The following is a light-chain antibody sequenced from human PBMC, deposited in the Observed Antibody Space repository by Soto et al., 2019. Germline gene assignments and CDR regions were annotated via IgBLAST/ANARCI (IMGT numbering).Light chain of an antibody. CDR3: GSWDSSLSAYV. CDR1: SSNIGGNS. CDR2: DDN. J-gene: IGLJ1*01. V-gene: IGLV1-51*01. Sequence: QSAMTQPPSVSAALGQKVTISCSGSSSNIGGNSVSWYQQLPGTAPKLLIYDDNKRPSGIPDRFSGSKSGTSATLGITGFQTGDEADYYCGSWDSSLSAYVFGTGTKLTVL.